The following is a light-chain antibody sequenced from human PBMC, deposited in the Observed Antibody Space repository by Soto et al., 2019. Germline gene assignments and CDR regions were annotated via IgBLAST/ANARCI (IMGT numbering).Light chain of an antibody. Sequence: QSALTQPPSASGSPGQSVTISCTGTSSDLGGYNYVSWYQQHPGKAPKLMIYEVSKRPSGVPDRFSGSKSGNTASLTVSGLQAEDEADYYCSSYAGSNNVVVFGGGTTLTVL. V-gene: IGLV2-8*01. CDR1: SSDLGGYNY. CDR3: SSYAGSNNVVV. CDR2: EVS. J-gene: IGLJ2*01.